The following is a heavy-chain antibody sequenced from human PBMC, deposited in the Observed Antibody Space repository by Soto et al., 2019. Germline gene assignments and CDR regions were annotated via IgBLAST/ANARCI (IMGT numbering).Heavy chain of an antibody. CDR2: ISGSGSST. V-gene: IGHV3-23*01. CDR3: AKDTSGYDFHYYYYMDV. CDR1: GFSFSSNA. D-gene: IGHD5-12*01. Sequence: PGGSLRLSCAASGFSFSSNAMSWVRQAPGKGLEWVSAISGSGSSTYYADSVKGRFTISRDNSKNTLYLQMNSLRAEDTAVYYCAKDTSGYDFHYYYYMDVWGKGTTVTVSS. J-gene: IGHJ6*03.